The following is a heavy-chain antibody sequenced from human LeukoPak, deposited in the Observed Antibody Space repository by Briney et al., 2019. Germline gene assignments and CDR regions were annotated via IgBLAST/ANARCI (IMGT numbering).Heavy chain of an antibody. CDR3: AREAYDSGNFRTDYYYMDV. Sequence: GASVKVSCKASGYTFTGYYMHWVRQAPGQGLEWMGWIYPNSGGTNYAQKFQGRVTVTRDTSISTAYMELSRLRSDDTAVYYCAREAYDSGNFRTDYYYMDVWGKGTTVTVSS. V-gene: IGHV1-2*02. J-gene: IGHJ6*03. CDR1: GYTFTGYY. D-gene: IGHD3-10*01. CDR2: IYPNSGGT.